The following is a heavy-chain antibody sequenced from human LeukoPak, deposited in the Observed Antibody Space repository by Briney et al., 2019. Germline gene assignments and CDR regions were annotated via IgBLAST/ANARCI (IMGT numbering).Heavy chain of an antibody. Sequence: SVKVSCKASGGTFSSYAISWVRQAPGQGLEWMGGIIPIFGTANYAQKFQGRVTITADESTSTAYMELSSLRSGDTAVYYCARDRRPNHGMDVWGQGTTVTVSS. D-gene: IGHD6-6*01. CDR2: IIPIFGTA. CDR3: ARDRRPNHGMDV. CDR1: GGTFSSYA. V-gene: IGHV1-69*13. J-gene: IGHJ6*02.